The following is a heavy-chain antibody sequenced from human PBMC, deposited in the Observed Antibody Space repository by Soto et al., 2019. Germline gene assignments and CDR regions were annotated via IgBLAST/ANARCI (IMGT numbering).Heavy chain of an antibody. J-gene: IGHJ4*02. V-gene: IGHV3-15*07. Sequence: EVQLVESGGGLVKPGGSLRLSCAASGFTFPNAWINWVRQAPGKGLEWVGRIKSKTAGGTTDYAAPVKGRFAVSRDDSKNIVYLQMNNLKTEDTGIYYCTTDSYSSIIVVRFDYWGQGTVVTVSS. CDR1: GFTFPNAW. CDR3: TTDSYSSIIVVRFDY. D-gene: IGHD3-22*01. CDR2: IKSKTAGGTT.